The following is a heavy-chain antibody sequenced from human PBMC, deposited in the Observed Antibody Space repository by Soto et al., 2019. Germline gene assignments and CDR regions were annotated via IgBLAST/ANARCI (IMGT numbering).Heavy chain of an antibody. J-gene: IGHJ3*02. D-gene: IGHD4-17*01. Sequence: QVQLQESGPGLVKPSETLSLTCTVSGGSISSYYWSWIRQPPGKGLEWIGYIYYSGSTNYNPSLKSQVTRPLYASKNQFSLKLSSVTAADTAVYYCERDYLGTVTRTVFSAFDIWGQGTMVTVSS. CDR1: GGSISSYY. CDR2: IYYSGST. CDR3: ERDYLGTVTRTVFSAFDI. V-gene: IGHV4-59*12.